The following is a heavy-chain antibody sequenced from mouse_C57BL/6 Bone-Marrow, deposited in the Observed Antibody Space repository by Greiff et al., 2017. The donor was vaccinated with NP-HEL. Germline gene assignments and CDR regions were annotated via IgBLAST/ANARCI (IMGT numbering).Heavy chain of an antibody. J-gene: IGHJ1*03. CDR1: GYTFTSYW. CDR3: ARLSGYYIYWYFDV. V-gene: IGHV1-64*01. Sequence: QVQLQQPGAELVKPGASVKLSCKASGYTFTSYWMHWVKQRPGQGLEWIGMIHPNSGSTNYNEKFKSKATLTVDKSSSTAYMQLSSLTSEDSAVYYCARLSGYYIYWYFDVWGTGTTVTVSS. CDR2: IHPNSGST. D-gene: IGHD2-3*01.